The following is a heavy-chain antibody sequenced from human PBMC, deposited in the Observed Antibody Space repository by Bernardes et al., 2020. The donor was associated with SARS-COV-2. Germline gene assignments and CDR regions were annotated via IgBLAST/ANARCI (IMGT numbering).Heavy chain of an antibody. Sequence: ASVKVSCKASGYTFTSYVIIWVRQAPGQGLEWMGWISAYNGNTNYAQKLQGRVTMTTDTSTSTAYMELRSLRSDDTAVYYCAREVTGAVLRYFDWYFDYWGQGTLVTVSS. D-gene: IGHD3-9*01. CDR2: ISAYNGNT. V-gene: IGHV1-18*01. J-gene: IGHJ4*02. CDR3: AREVTGAVLRYFDWYFDY. CDR1: GYTFTSYV.